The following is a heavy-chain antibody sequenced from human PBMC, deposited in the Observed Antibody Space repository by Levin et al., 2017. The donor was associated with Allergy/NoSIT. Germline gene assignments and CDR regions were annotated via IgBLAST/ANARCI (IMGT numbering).Heavy chain of an antibody. CDR3: ARDPHLYSSSPPGWFDP. Sequence: ASVKVSCKASGGTFSSYAISWVRQAPGQGLEWMGGIIPIFGTANYAQKFQGRVTITADESTSTAYMELSSLRSEDTAVYYCARDPHLYSSSPPGWFDPWGQGTLVTVSS. J-gene: IGHJ5*02. CDR1: GGTFSSYA. V-gene: IGHV1-69*13. CDR2: IIPIFGTA. D-gene: IGHD6-6*01.